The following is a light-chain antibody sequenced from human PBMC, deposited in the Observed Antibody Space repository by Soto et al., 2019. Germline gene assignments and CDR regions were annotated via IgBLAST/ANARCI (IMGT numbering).Light chain of an antibody. CDR3: HQSYSTPRST. CDR1: QSISSY. CDR2: AAS. V-gene: IGKV1-39*01. Sequence: DIQMTQSPSSLSASVGDRVTITCRASQSISSYLNWYQQKPGKAPKLLIYAASSLQSGVPSRFSGSGSGTDFTLTISSLQPEDFATYYCHQSYSTPRSTFGQGTKVEIK. J-gene: IGKJ1*01.